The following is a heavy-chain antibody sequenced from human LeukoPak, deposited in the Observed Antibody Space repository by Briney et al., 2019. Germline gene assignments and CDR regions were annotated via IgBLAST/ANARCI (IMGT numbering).Heavy chain of an antibody. CDR1: GFTFSSYG. CDR2: ISYDGSNK. Sequence: GGSLRLSCAASGFTFSSYGMHWVRQAPGKGLEWVAVISYDGSNKYYADSVKGRFTISRDNSKNTPYLQMNSLRAEDTAVYYCAKGTTHYYDSCGPDAFDIWGQGTMVTVSS. V-gene: IGHV3-30*18. J-gene: IGHJ3*02. CDR3: AKGTTHYYDSCGPDAFDI. D-gene: IGHD3-22*01.